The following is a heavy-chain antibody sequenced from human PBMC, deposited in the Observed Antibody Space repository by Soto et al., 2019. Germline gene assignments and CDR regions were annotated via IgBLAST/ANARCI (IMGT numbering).Heavy chain of an antibody. CDR3: ARDSVKYFTNAVSYVGNFDY. Sequence: PSETLSLTCTVSCGSISSGGYYWSWIRQHPGKGLEWIGYIYYSGSTYYNPSLKSRVTISVDTSKNQFSLKLSSVTAADTAVYYCARDSVKYFTNAVSYVGNFDYRAQGTPVTVSS. V-gene: IGHV4-31*03. D-gene: IGHD2-8*01. J-gene: IGHJ4*02. CDR1: CGSISSGGYY. CDR2: IYYSGST.